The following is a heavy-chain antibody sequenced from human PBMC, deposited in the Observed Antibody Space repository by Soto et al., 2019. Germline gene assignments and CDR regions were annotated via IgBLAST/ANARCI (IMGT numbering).Heavy chain of an antibody. CDR2: IDPSSGGT. CDR1: GYTFINYF. Sequence: ASVKVSCKPSGYTFINYFIWWVRQAPGQGPEWMGRIDPSSGGTSYAQKFKGRVTMTRDTSTSTVYMEVSSLRSEDTAFYYCARNAASGFDYWGQGPLVTVSS. D-gene: IGHD6-25*01. J-gene: IGHJ4*02. CDR3: ARNAASGFDY. V-gene: IGHV1-46*01.